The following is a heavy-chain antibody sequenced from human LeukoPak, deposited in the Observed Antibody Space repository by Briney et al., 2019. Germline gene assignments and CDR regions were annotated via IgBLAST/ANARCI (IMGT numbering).Heavy chain of an antibody. CDR3: ARSPYTSGWYGVGY. CDR2: IKQDGSEK. Sequence: GGSLRLSCAASGFTFSSYWMSWVRQAPGKGLEWVANIKQDGSEKYYVGSVKGRFTISRDNAKNSLYLQLNSLRAEDTAVYYCARSPYTSGWYGVGYWGQGTLVTVSS. V-gene: IGHV3-7*01. D-gene: IGHD6-19*01. CDR1: GFTFSSYW. J-gene: IGHJ4*02.